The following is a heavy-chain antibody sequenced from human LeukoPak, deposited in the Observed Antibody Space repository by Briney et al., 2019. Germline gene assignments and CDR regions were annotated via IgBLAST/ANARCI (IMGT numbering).Heavy chain of an antibody. CDR1: GFTFSSCA. J-gene: IGHJ4*02. CDR2: ISGSGGST. D-gene: IGHD1-26*01. V-gene: IGHV3-23*01. Sequence: GGSLRLSCAASGFTFSSCAMNWVRQAPGKGLEWVSAISGSGGSTYYADSVKGRFTISRDNSKNTLYLQMNSLRAEDTAVYYCAKAVSGNYIKGFDYWGQGILVTVSS. CDR3: AKAVSGNYIKGFDY.